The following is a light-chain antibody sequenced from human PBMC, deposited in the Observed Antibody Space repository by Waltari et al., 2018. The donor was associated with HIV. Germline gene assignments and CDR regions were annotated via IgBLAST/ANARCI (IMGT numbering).Light chain of an antibody. Sequence: QSALTQPASVSGSPGPSITISCTGTSSDVGGYNYVSWYQQHPGKAPKRMIYDVSNRPSGVSNRFSGSKSGNTASLTISGLQAEDEADYYCSSYTSSSTLYVVFGGGTKLTVL. CDR1: SSDVGGYNY. V-gene: IGLV2-14*03. J-gene: IGLJ2*01. CDR2: DVS. CDR3: SSYTSSSTLYVV.